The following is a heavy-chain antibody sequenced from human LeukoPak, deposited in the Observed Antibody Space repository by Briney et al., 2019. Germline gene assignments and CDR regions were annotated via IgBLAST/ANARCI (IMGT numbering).Heavy chain of an antibody. Sequence: GRSLRLSCAASGFTFENYAMYWVRQAPGKGLEWVSFISWNSGDIHCADSVKGRFTISRDNAKNSLYLQMNSLRPEDTALYYCAKDVPGTYTPIFDPWGQGTLVTVSS. J-gene: IGHJ5*02. CDR2: ISWNSGDI. V-gene: IGHV3-9*01. CDR1: GFTFENYA. CDR3: AKDVPGTYTPIFDP. D-gene: IGHD1-26*01.